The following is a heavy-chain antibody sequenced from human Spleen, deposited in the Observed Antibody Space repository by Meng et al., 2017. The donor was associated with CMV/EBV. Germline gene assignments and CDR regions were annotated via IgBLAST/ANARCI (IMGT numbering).Heavy chain of an antibody. Sequence: VKVSCKASGGTFSSYGISWVRQAPGQGLEWMGGILPVLGIVTPAQKFQGRVTMTRDTSISTAYMELSRLRSDDTAVYYCARRGTTGTTGRIRFDPWGQGTLVTVSS. V-gene: IGHV1-69*10. CDR1: GGTFSSYG. CDR2: ILPVLGIV. D-gene: IGHD1-1*01. CDR3: ARRGTTGTTGRIRFDP. J-gene: IGHJ5*02.